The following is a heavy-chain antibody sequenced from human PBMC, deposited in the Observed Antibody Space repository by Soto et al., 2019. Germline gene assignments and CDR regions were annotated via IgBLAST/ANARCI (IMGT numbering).Heavy chain of an antibody. Sequence: SETLSLTCTVSGGSISSYYWSWIRQPPGKGLEWIGYIYYSGSTNYNPSLKSRVTISVDTSKNQFSLKLSSVTAADTAVYYCARGGPRGFLEWLFPFDYWGQGTLVTVSS. V-gene: IGHV4-59*01. J-gene: IGHJ4*02. CDR2: IYYSGST. D-gene: IGHD3-3*01. CDR3: ARGGPRGFLEWLFPFDY. CDR1: GGSISSYY.